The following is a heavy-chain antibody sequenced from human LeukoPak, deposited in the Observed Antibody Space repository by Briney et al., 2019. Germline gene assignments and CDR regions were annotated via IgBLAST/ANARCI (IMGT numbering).Heavy chain of an antibody. Sequence: GGSLRLSCAASVFTFSSYAMHWVRQAPGKGLEWVAVISYDGSNKYYADSVKGRFTISRDNSKNTLYLQMNSLRAEDTAVYYCARGRAAALAPNWFDPWGQGTLVTVSS. D-gene: IGHD6-13*01. CDR2: ISYDGSNK. CDR1: VFTFSSYA. CDR3: ARGRAAALAPNWFDP. J-gene: IGHJ5*02. V-gene: IGHV3-30*04.